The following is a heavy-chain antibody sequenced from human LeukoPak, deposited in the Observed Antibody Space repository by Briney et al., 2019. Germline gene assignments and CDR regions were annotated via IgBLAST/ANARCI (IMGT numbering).Heavy chain of an antibody. V-gene: IGHV3-30*04. D-gene: IGHD2-15*01. CDR1: GFTFSNYA. Sequence: GRSLRLSCAASGFTFSNYAIHWVRQAPGKGLEWVAAISIDGSNEYYADSVKGRFTISRDNSKNTLYVQMNSLRPEDTAVYYCVRAAWGYCSSGSCPWGAFDVWGQGTMVTGSS. CDR2: ISIDGSNE. CDR3: VRAAWGYCSSGSCPWGAFDV. J-gene: IGHJ3*01.